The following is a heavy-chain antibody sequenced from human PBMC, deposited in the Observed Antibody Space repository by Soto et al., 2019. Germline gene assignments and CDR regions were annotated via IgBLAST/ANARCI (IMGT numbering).Heavy chain of an antibody. CDR1: GGSISSYY. J-gene: IGHJ6*03. Sequence: SETLSLTCTVSGGSISSYYWSWIQQPPGKGLEWIGYIYYSGSTNYNPSLKSRVTISVDTSKNQFSLKLSSVTAADTAVYYCARQRSSVYSGYDWEDYYYYYMDVWGKGTTVTVSS. D-gene: IGHD5-12*01. CDR2: IYYSGST. V-gene: IGHV4-59*08. CDR3: ARQRSSVYSGYDWEDYYYYYMDV.